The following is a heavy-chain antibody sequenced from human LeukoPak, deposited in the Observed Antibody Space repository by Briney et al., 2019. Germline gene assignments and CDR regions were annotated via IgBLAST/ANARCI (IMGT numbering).Heavy chain of an antibody. CDR3: AKGGIYRGYYFYYMDV. D-gene: IGHD1-26*01. Sequence: GGSLRLSCAASGFTFDDYAMHWVRQVPGRALARASGLSWNSDKIGYADSVKGRFTISRDNAKNALYLQMNSLRVEDTALYYCAKGGIYRGYYFYYMDVWGKGTTVTISS. J-gene: IGHJ6*03. V-gene: IGHV3-9*01. CDR2: LSWNSDKI. CDR1: GFTFDDYA.